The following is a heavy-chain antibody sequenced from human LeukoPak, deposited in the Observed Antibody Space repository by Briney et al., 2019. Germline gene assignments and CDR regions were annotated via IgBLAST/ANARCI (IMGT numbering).Heavy chain of an antibody. CDR1: GGSISSYY. J-gene: IGHJ4*02. V-gene: IGHV4-59*01. CDR3: AAGNWNYVIDY. CDR2: IYYSGST. Sequence: SETLSLTCTVSGGSISSYYWSWIRQPPGKGLEWIGYIYYSGSTNYNPSLKSRVTISADTSKNQFSLKLSSVTAADTAVYYCAAGNWNYVIDYWGQGTLVTVSS. D-gene: IGHD1-7*01.